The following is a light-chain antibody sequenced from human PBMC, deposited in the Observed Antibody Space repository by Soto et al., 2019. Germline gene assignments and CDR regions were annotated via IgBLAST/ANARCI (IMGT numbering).Light chain of an antibody. Sequence: QSVLTQPASVSGSPGQSITISCTGSSSDVGGYNYVSWYQHHPGKAPKVMIYDVSNRPSGVSNRFSASKSGNTASLTISGLQAEDEADYYCSSYTSSSTLWVFGGGTKLTVL. CDR2: DVS. V-gene: IGLV2-14*03. J-gene: IGLJ3*02. CDR1: SSDVGGYNY. CDR3: SSYTSSSTLWV.